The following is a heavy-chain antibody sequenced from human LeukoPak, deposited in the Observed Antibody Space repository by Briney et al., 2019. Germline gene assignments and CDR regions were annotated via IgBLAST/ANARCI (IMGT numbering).Heavy chain of an antibody. J-gene: IGHJ1*01. CDR2: ISYDGSNK. Sequence: GRSLRLSCAASGFTFSSYAMHWVRQAPGKGLEWVAVISYDGSNKYYADSVKGRFTISRDNSKNTLYLQMNSLRAEDTAVYYCARDEFSGDYGLGYLQHWGQGTLVTVSS. V-gene: IGHV3-30*04. D-gene: IGHD4-17*01. CDR3: ARDEFSGDYGLGYLQH. CDR1: GFTFSSYA.